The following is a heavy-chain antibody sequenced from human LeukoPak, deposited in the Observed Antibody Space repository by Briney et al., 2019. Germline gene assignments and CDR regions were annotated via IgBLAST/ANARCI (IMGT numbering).Heavy chain of an antibody. CDR3: AREIGNPYYYMDV. Sequence: GGSLRLSCAASGFTFSSYAMSWVRQAPGEGLEWVSTISDNGDNTHYADSVKGRFIISRDNSKTTLYLQMNSLRAEDTAVYYCAREIGNPYYYMDVWGKGITVTVSS. V-gene: IGHV3-23*01. D-gene: IGHD3-10*01. CDR2: ISDNGDNT. J-gene: IGHJ6*03. CDR1: GFTFSSYA.